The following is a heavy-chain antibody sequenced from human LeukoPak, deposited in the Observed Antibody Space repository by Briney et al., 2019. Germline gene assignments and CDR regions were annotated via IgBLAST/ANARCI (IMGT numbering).Heavy chain of an antibody. D-gene: IGHD4-17*01. J-gene: IGHJ4*02. V-gene: IGHV3-21*01. Sequence: GGSLRLSCAASGFTFSSYAMHWVRQAPGKGLEWVSSISSSSSYIYYADSVKGRFTISRDNAKNSLYLQMNSLRAEDTAVYYCARDLPGDYPFDYWGQGTLVTVSS. CDR3: ARDLPGDYPFDY. CDR1: GFTFSSYA. CDR2: ISSSSSYI.